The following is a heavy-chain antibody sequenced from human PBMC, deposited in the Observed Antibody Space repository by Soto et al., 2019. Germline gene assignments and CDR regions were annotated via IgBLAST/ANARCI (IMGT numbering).Heavy chain of an antibody. D-gene: IGHD3-3*01. CDR3: ARAPTYYDFWSGYFDY. J-gene: IGHJ4*02. V-gene: IGHV4-4*02. Sequence: SETLTLTCAVSGGSISSSNWWSWVRQPPGKGLEWIGEIYHSGSTNYNPSLKSRVTISVDKSKNQFSLKLSSVTAADTAVYYCARAPTYYDFWSGYFDYWGQGTLVTVSS. CDR2: IYHSGST. CDR1: GGSISSSNW.